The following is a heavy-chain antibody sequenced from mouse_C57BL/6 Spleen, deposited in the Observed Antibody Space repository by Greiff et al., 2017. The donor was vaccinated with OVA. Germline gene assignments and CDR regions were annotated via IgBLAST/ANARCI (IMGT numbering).Heavy chain of an antibody. CDR3: TRLLANWYFDV. CDR2: IDPETGGT. Sequence: VQLQQSGAELVRPGASVTLSCKASGYTFTDYEMHWVKQTPVHGLEWIGAIDPETGGTAYNQKFKGKAILTADKSSSTAYMELRSLTSEDSAVYYCTRLLANWYFDVWGTGTTVTVSS. D-gene: IGHD1-1*01. J-gene: IGHJ1*03. CDR1: GYTFTDYE. V-gene: IGHV1-15*01.